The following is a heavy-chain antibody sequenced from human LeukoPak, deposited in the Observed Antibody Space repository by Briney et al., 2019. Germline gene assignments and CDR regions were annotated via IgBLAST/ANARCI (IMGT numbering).Heavy chain of an antibody. V-gene: IGHV3-21*01. CDR2: ISSVGSFI. D-gene: IGHD3-16*01. CDR3: ARVATTGLWGNSYNSYFDH. CDR1: GFSFSIYS. J-gene: IGHJ4*02. Sequence: PGGSLRLSCAASGFSFSIYSMNWVRQAPGKGLEWISYISSVGSFIHYADSVRGRFTISRDNANNSLYLQMNSLRGEDTAVYYCARVATTGLWGNSYNSYFDHWGQGTPVTVSS.